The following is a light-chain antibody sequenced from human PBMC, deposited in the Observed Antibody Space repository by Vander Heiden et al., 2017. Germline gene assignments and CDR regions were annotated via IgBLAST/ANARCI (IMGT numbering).Light chain of an antibody. CDR3: EHDRSSYS. V-gene: IGKV3-20*01. Sequence: VLTQSPGTLSLSPGERDALSCRSSQSVSSKHLAWYHQKPGQSPRLLMYGGSSSATGIPDRFSGSGFCTDFTLTISRLEPEDFAAYYGEHDRSSYSFGQGTKMEIK. J-gene: IGKJ2*03. CDR2: GGS. CDR1: QSVSSKH.